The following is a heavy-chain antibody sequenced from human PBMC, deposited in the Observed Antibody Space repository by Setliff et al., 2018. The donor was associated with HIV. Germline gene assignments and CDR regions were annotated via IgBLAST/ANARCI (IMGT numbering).Heavy chain of an antibody. CDR1: GGSIRGGSYY. Sequence: SETLSLTCTVSGGSIRGGSYYWSWIRQPAGKGLESIGYVYNSGGTNYNPSLKSRVTISVDTSKNQFSLKLSSVTAADTAVYYCNIYYYYYMDVWGKGTTVTVSS. CDR2: VYNSGGT. V-gene: IGHV4-61*10. J-gene: IGHJ6*03. CDR3: NIYYYYYMDV.